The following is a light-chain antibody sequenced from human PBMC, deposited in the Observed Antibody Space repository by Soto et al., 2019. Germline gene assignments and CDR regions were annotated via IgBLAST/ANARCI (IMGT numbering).Light chain of an antibody. Sequence: QSALAQPRSVSGTPGQSVTMSCTGTSSDVVGYNFVSWYEQHPSKAPKLMIYDVSERPSGVPDRFFGSKSGNTASLTISGLQAEDEADYYFCSYAVSYTEVFGTGTKVTVL. CDR2: DVS. J-gene: IGLJ1*01. V-gene: IGLV2-11*01. CDR3: CSYAVSYTEV. CDR1: SSDVVGYNF.